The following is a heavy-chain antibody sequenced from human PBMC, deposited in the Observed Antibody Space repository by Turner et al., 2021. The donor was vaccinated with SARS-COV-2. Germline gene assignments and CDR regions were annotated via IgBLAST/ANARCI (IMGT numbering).Heavy chain of an antibody. J-gene: IGHJ4*02. CDR2: IDSGGST. D-gene: IGHD6-6*01. V-gene: IGHV3-66*01. Sequence: EVQLVESGGNLVQPGGSLRLSCAVSGFTVSSNYMSWVRQAPGKGLEWVSVIDSGGSTYYADSVKGRFTISRDNSKNILYLQMNSLRAEDTAVYYCARVGIAARPDFDYWGQGTLVTVSS. CDR1: GFTVSSNY. CDR3: ARVGIAARPDFDY.